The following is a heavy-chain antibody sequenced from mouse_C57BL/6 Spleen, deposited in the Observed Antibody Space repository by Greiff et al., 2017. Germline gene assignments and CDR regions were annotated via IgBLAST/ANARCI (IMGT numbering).Heavy chain of an antibody. V-gene: IGHV5-17*01. J-gene: IGHJ3*01. Sequence: EVKLVESGGGLVKPGGSLKLSCAASGFTFSDYGMHWVRQAPEQGLEWVAYISSGSSTIYYADTVKGRFTLSRDNAKNTLFLQMTSLRSEDTAMYYWASPRGGYYVAYWGQGTLVTVSA. CDR3: ASPRGGYYVAY. CDR1: GFTFSDYG. D-gene: IGHD2-3*01. CDR2: ISSGSSTI.